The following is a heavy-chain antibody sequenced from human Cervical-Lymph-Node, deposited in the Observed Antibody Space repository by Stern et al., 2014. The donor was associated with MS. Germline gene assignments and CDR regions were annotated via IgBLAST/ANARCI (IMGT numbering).Heavy chain of an antibody. V-gene: IGHV4-61*02. CDR3: ARLVPLKGYYFDY. Sequence: QLQLQESGPGLVKPSQTLSLTCTVSGGSISSGSYYWGWIRQPAGKGLEWIGRIYTSGSTNYNPSLKSQVTISVDTPKNQFSLKLSSVTAADTAVYYCARLVPLKGYYFDYWGQGTLVTVSS. D-gene: IGHD2-2*01. CDR2: IYTSGST. J-gene: IGHJ4*02. CDR1: GGSISSGSYY.